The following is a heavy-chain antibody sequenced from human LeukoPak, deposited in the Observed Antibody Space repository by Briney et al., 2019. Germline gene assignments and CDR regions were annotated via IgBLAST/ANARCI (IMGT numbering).Heavy chain of an antibody. CDR2: ISYDGSTK. V-gene: IGHV3-30*18. Sequence: SLRLSCAASGFTFNAYGMHWVRQAPGKGLEWVAVISYDGSTKDYADSVKGRFTISRDNSKNTLYLQMNSLRPEDTAVYYCAKPMGYCSGGSCYSFDYWGQGTLDTASS. CDR1: GFTFNAYG. CDR3: AKPMGYCSGGSCYSFDY. D-gene: IGHD2-15*01. J-gene: IGHJ4*02.